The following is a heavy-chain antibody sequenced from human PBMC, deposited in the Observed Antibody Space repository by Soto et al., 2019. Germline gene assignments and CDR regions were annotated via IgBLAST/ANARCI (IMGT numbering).Heavy chain of an antibody. D-gene: IGHD6-13*01. J-gene: IGHJ4*02. V-gene: IGHV1-8*01. CDR1: GYTFTSYD. CDR2: MNPNSGNT. Sequence: ASVKVSCKASGYTFTSYDINWVRQATGQGLEWMGWMNPNSGNTGYAQKFQGRVTMTRNTSISTAYMELSSLRSEDTAVYYCARVRQQLVHVSDYWGQGTLVTVSS. CDR3: ARVRQQLVHVSDY.